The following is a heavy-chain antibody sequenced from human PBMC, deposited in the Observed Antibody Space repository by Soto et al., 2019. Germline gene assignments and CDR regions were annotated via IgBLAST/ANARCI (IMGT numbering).Heavy chain of an antibody. V-gene: IGHV3-21*06. CDR1: GFTFRSYS. CDR2: ISSSSSYI. CDR3: SRDNSLGMPSHFDY. J-gene: IGHJ4*02. D-gene: IGHD7-27*01. Sequence: RGSLRLSCAASGFTFRSYSLNWVRQAPGKGLEWVSTISSSSSYIYYADSVRGRFTISRDNAQNSMYLQMNSLTAEDTAVYYCSRDNSLGMPSHFDYWGQGT.